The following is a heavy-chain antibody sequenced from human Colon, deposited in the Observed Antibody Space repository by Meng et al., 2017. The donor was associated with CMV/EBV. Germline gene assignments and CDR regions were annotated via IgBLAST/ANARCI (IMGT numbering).Heavy chain of an antibody. D-gene: IGHD5-24*01. J-gene: IGHJ4*02. V-gene: IGHV3-23*01. CDR3: AKGSTDGFNGLFDS. Sequence: GGSLRLSCAASGFTFSSHAMSWVRLAPGKGLEWVSGFSRGGENSYYADSVRGRFTISRDISKGTLYLQMDSLRAEDTALYYCAKGSTDGFNGLFDSWGQGALVTVSS. CDR2: FSRGGENS. CDR1: GFTFSSHA.